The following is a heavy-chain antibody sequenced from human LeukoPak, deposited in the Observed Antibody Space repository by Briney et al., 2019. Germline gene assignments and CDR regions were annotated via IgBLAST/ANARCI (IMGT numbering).Heavy chain of an antibody. CDR3: ARHRGGLWSSTSSNWFDP. J-gene: IGHJ5*02. V-gene: IGHV1-18*01. CDR1: GYTVTSYG. Sequence: ASVKVSCEASGYTVTSYGISWVRQAPGQGLEWRGWISAYNGNTNYAQKLQGRVTMTTDTSTSTAYMELRSLRSDDTAVYYCARHRGGLWSSTSSNWFDPWGQGTLVTVSS. CDR2: ISAYNGNT. D-gene: IGHD2-2*01.